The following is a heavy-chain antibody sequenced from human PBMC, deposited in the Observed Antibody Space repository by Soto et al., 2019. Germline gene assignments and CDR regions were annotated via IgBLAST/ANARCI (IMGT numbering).Heavy chain of an antibody. Sequence: GGSLRLSCAAFGFTFSSYAMHWVRQAPGKGLEWVAVISYDGSNKYYADSVKGRFTISRDNAKNSLYLQMNSLRAEDTAVYYCARFFEAGGVFDSWGQGTLVPVSS. CDR3: ARFFEAGGVFDS. V-gene: IGHV3-30-3*01. CDR1: GFTFSSYA. J-gene: IGHJ5*01. CDR2: ISYDGSNK. D-gene: IGHD6-13*01.